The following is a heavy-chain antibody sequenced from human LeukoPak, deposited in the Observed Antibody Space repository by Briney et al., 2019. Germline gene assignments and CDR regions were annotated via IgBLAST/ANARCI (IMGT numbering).Heavy chain of an antibody. V-gene: IGHV3-7*01. D-gene: IGHD2-8*01. Sequence: GGSLRLSCAASGFTFSSYWMSWVRQAPGKGLEWVANIKQDGSEKYYVDSVKGRFTISRDNAKNSLYLQMNSLRADDTAMYYCARVMRRGNYLDYWGQGTLVTVSS. CDR2: IKQDGSEK. CDR1: GFTFSSYW. CDR3: ARVMRRGNYLDY. J-gene: IGHJ4*02.